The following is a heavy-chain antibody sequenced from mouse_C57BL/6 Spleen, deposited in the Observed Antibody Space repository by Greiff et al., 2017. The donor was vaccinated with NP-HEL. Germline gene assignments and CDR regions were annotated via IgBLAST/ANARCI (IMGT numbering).Heavy chain of an antibody. Sequence: QVQLQQSGPELVKPGASVKISCKASGYAFSSSWMNWVKQRPGKGLEWIGRIYPGDGDTNYNGKFKGKATLTADKSSSTAYMQLSSLTSEDSAVYFCARSCTDYEGDYFDYWGQGTTLTVSS. CDR3: ARSCTDYEGDYFDY. D-gene: IGHD2-4*01. J-gene: IGHJ2*01. V-gene: IGHV1-82*01. CDR1: GYAFSSSW. CDR2: IYPGDGDT.